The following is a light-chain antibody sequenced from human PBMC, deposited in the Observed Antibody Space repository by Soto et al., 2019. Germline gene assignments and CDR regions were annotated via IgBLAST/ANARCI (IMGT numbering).Light chain of an antibody. Sequence: AIRMTQSPSSLSASTGDRVTITCRASQGISSYLAWYQQKPGKAPKLLIYAASSLQSGVPSRFSGSGSGTDFTLTVSSLQPEDFATYYCLQDYNYPYTFGQGTKV. CDR3: LQDYNYPYT. CDR1: QGISSY. V-gene: IGKV1-8*01. CDR2: AAS. J-gene: IGKJ2*01.